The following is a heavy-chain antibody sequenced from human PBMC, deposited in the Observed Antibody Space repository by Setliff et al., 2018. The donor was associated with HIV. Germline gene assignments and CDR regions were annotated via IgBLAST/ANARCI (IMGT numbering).Heavy chain of an antibody. D-gene: IGHD6-6*01. CDR2: INHSGST. Sequence: PSETLSLTCTVSTGSISRYFYYWAWIRQPPGKGLEWIGEINHSGSTNYNPSLKSRVTISVDTSKNQFSLKLSSVTAADTAVYYCARGSPFIAARNNWFDPWGQGTLVTVSS. J-gene: IGHJ5*02. CDR1: TGSISRYFYY. CDR3: ARGSPFIAARNNWFDP. V-gene: IGHV4-39*07.